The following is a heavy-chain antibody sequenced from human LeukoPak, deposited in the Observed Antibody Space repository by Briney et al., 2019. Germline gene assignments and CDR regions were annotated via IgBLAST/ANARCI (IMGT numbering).Heavy chain of an antibody. V-gene: IGHV3-23*01. CDR3: ARDKFSNQYYFDY. CDR1: GVTLSNYA. Sequence: PGGSLRLSCVASGVTLSNYAMSWARQAPGKGLEWVSGISSSGSGGNTYYADSVKGRFTISRDNSKNTLYLQMNSLRAEDTAVYYCARDKFSNQYYFDYWGQGTLVTVSS. CDR2: ISSSGSGGNT. D-gene: IGHD4-11*01. J-gene: IGHJ4*02.